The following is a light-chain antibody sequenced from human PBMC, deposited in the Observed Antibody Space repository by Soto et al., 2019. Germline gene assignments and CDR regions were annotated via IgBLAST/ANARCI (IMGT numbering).Light chain of an antibody. J-gene: IGLJ2*01. Sequence: QSVLTQPASVSGSPGQSITISCTGTSSDVGGYNYVSWYQQHPGKAPKLMIYDVSNRPSGVSNRFSGSKSGNTASLTISGLQAEDEADYYCSSYTGSSTYVVFDGGTKLTVL. CDR2: DVS. CDR1: SSDVGGYNY. V-gene: IGLV2-14*01. CDR3: SSYTGSSTYVV.